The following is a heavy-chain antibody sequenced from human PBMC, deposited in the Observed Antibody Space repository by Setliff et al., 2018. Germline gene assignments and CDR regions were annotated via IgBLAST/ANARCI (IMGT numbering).Heavy chain of an antibody. CDR2: IDHSGRT. J-gene: IGHJ2*01. Sequence: KPSETLSLTCTVYGGSFSDYYWGWIRQPPGKGLEWIGEIDHSGRTNYNPSLRSRVTISLDTSKQQFPLNLISVTAADTAVYYCARYGGGHFWFFGLWGRGTLVTVSS. CDR1: GGSFSDYY. CDR3: ARYGGGHFWFFGL. D-gene: IGHD2-15*01. V-gene: IGHV4-34*01.